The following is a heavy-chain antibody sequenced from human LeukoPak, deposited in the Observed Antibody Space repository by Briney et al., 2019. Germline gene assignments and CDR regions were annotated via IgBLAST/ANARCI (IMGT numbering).Heavy chain of an antibody. CDR3: ARDAVTPGDDTFDM. J-gene: IGHJ3*02. Sequence: SETLSLTCTVSGGSISSYYLSWIRQPAGKGLEWIGRIYTSGSTNYNPSLKSRVTMSADTSKNQFSLKLSSVTAADTAVYYCARDAVTPGDDTFDMWGQGTMVTVSS. D-gene: IGHD3-10*01. CDR2: IYTSGST. V-gene: IGHV4-4*07. CDR1: GGSISSYY.